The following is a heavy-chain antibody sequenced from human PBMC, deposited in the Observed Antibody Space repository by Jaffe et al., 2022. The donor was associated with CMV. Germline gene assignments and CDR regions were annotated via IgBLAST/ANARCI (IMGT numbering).Heavy chain of an antibody. V-gene: IGHV3-21*01. D-gene: IGHD6-19*01. J-gene: IGHJ4*02. CDR2: ISSSSSYI. Sequence: EVQLVESGGGLVKPGGSLRLSCAASGFTFSSYSMNWVRQAPGKGLEWVSSISSSSSYIYYADSVKGRFTISRDNAKNSLYLQMNSLRAEDTAVYYCASLAVAGKGGFDYWGQGTLVTVSS. CDR3: ASLAVAGKGGFDY. CDR1: GFTFSSYS.